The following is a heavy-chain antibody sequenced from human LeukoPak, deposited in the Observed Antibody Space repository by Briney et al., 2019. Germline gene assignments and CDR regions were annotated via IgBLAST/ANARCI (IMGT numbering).Heavy chain of an antibody. CDR2: ISYDGSNK. V-gene: IGHV3-30*18. J-gene: IGHJ4*02. CDR3: AKYSDSTGAHYFDY. D-gene: IGHD2/OR15-2a*01. Sequence: AGGSLRLSCAASGFTFSSYGMHWVRQAPGKGLEWVAVISYDGSNKYYADSVKGRFTISRDNSKNTLYLQMNSLRAEDTAVYYCAKYSDSTGAHYFDYWGQGTLSPSPQ. CDR1: GFTFSSYG.